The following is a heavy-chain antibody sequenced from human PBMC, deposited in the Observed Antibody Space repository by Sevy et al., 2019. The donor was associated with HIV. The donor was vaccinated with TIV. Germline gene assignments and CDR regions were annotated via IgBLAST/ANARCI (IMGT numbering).Heavy chain of an antibody. CDR2: IWYDGSNK. CDR3: ARDRRAVAGYFDY. V-gene: IGHV3-33*01. Sequence: GGSLRLSCAASGFTFSSYGMHWVRQAPGTGLEWVAVIWYDGSNKYYADSVKGRFTISRDNSKNTLYLQMNSLRAEDTAVYYCARDRRAVAGYFDYWGQGTLVTVSS. J-gene: IGHJ4*02. D-gene: IGHD6-19*01. CDR1: GFTFSSYG.